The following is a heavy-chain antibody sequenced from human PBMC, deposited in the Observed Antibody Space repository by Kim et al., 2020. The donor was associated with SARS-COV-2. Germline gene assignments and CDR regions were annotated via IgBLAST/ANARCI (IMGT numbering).Heavy chain of an antibody. D-gene: IGHD4-17*01. CDR3: ARGIYGGDAFDI. Sequence: YYADSVKGRFTISRDNAKNSLYLQMNSLRAEDTAVYYCARGIYGGDAFDIWGQGTMVTVSS. V-gene: IGHV3-21*01. J-gene: IGHJ3*02.